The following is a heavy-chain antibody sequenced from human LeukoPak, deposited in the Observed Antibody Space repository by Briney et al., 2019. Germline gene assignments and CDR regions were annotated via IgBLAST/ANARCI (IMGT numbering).Heavy chain of an antibody. CDR1: GGSISSSSYY. V-gene: IGHV4-39*07. J-gene: IGHJ1*01. D-gene: IGHD4-17*01. CDR3: ASIGDYNPSRAEYFQH. Sequence: SETLSLTCTVSGGSISSSSYYWGWIRQPPGKGLEWIGSIYYSGSTNYNPSLKSRVTISVDTSKNQFSLKLSSVTAADTAVYYCASIGDYNPSRAEYFQHWGQGTLVTVSS. CDR2: IYYSGST.